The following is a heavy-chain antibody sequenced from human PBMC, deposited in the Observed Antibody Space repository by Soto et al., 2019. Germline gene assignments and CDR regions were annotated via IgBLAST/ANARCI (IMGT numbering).Heavy chain of an antibody. Sequence: SETLSLTCTVSGGSISSYYWSWIRQPPGKGLEWIGYIYYSGSTNYNPSLKSRVTISVDTSKNQFSLKLSSVTAADTAVYYCARNRKQWLVRGGLKNWFDPWGQGTLVTVSS. CDR2: IYYSGST. CDR1: GGSISSYY. D-gene: IGHD6-19*01. V-gene: IGHV4-59*01. CDR3: ARNRKQWLVRGGLKNWFDP. J-gene: IGHJ5*02.